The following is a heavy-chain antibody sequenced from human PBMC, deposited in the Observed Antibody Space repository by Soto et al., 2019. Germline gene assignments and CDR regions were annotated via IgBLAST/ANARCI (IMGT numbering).Heavy chain of an antibody. CDR1: GFTFSSYA. D-gene: IGHD6-6*01. CDR3: AKAAGSSVYYGMDV. J-gene: IGHJ6*02. Sequence: GSLRLSCAASGFTFSSYAMSWVRQAPGKGLEWVSAISGSGASTYYADSVKGRFTISRDNSKNTLYLQVNSLRAEDTAVYYCAKAAGSSVYYGMDVWGQGTTATVSS. V-gene: IGHV3-23*01. CDR2: ISGSGAST.